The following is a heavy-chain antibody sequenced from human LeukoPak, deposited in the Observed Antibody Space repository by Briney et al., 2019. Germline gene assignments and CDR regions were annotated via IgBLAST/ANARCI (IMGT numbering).Heavy chain of an antibody. CDR1: GGSFSGCY. Sequence: SDTLSLACAVYGGSFSGCYWSWIRQPPGKGLEWIGEINHSGSTNYNPSLKSRVTISVDTSKNQFSLKLSSVTAADTAVYYCARGRSDWDYVVDYWGQGTLVTVSS. CDR2: INHSGST. CDR3: ARGRSDWDYVVDY. J-gene: IGHJ4*02. D-gene: IGHD1-7*01. V-gene: IGHV4-34*01.